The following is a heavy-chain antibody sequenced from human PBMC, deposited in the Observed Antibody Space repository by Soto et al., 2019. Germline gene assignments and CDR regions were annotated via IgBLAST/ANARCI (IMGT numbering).Heavy chain of an antibody. CDR3: ARDLVDDIVATNDFDY. J-gene: IGHJ4*02. CDR2: ISSSSSYI. Sequence: GGSLRLSCAASGFTFSSYSMNWVRQAPGKGLEWVSSISSSSSYIYYADSVKGRFTISRDNAKNSLYLQMNSLRAEDTAVYYCARDLVDDIVATNDFDYWGQGTLVTVSS. CDR1: GFTFSSYS. V-gene: IGHV3-21*01. D-gene: IGHD5-12*01.